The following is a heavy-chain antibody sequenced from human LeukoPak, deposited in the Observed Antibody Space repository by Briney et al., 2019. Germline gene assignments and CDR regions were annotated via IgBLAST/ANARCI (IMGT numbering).Heavy chain of an antibody. CDR1: GFTFSTSA. V-gene: IGHV3-23*01. CDR3: AKAHLEIYAGSGSFDY. CDR2: ISGSGGST. D-gene: IGHD3-10*01. J-gene: IGHJ4*02. Sequence: GGSLRLSCAVSGFTFSTSAMSWVRQAPGKGLEWVSVISGSGGSTSYADSVKGRFAISRDNSKNTQYLQMNSLRAEDTAVYYCAKAHLEIYAGSGSFDYWGQGTLVTVSS.